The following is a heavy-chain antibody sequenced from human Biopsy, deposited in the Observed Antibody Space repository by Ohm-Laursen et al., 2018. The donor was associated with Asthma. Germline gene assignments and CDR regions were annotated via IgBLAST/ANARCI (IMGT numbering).Heavy chain of an antibody. V-gene: IGHV1-69*13. CDR3: ARKAGSCISRTCYSLDF. D-gene: IGHD2-2*01. J-gene: IGHJ4*02. CDR2: INFVFGTT. Sequence: VASVKVSCKFLGGTFNTYVIGWVRQAPGQGLEWMGGINFVFGTTTYPQKFQDRVTITADDSTSTVYMELSSLRSEDTAVYYCARKAGSCISRTCYSLDFWGQGTLVTVSS. CDR1: GGTFNTYV.